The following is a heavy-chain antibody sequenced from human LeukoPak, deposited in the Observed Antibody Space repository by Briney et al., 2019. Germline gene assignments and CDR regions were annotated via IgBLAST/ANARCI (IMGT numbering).Heavy chain of an antibody. CDR3: SRVVQDVTGADY. J-gene: IGHJ4*02. CDR1: VFTFSSYH. Sequence: GGSLRLSCAASVFTFSSYHMNWVRQAPGKGLEWLSYIHSTSASIHYADSVKGRFTISRDNAKNSLYLQMNSLRAEDTAVYYCSRVVQDVTGADYWGQGTLVIVSS. D-gene: IGHD3-9*01. V-gene: IGHV3-48*01. CDR2: IHSTSASI.